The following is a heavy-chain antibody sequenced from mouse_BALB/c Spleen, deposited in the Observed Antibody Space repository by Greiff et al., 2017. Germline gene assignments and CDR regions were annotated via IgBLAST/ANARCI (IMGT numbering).Heavy chain of an antibody. CDR1: GYTFTDYN. Sequence: EVQLQQSGPELVKPGASVKIPCKASGYTFTDYNMDWVKQSHGKSLEWIGDINPNNGGTIYNQKFKGKATLTVDKSSSTAYMELRSLTSEDTAVYYCARWNCPGYYGSSYGYFDVWGAGTTVTVSS. CDR3: ARWNCPGYYGSSYGYFDV. D-gene: IGHD1-1*01. V-gene: IGHV1-18*01. CDR2: INPNNGGT. J-gene: IGHJ1*01.